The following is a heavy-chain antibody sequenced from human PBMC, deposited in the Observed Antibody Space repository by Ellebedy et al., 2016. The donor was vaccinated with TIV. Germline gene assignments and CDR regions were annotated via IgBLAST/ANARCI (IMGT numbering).Heavy chain of an antibody. D-gene: IGHD3-22*01. CDR1: TFTFSRYV. Sequence: GESLKISXAASTFTFSRYVMSWVRQAPGKGLEWVSAITGSGVSTYYADSAKGRFTISRDNSKNTLYLQMNSLRAEDTAVYYCARDRYYYDSSGYYPAVHWGQGTLVTVSS. V-gene: IGHV3-23*01. J-gene: IGHJ4*02. CDR3: ARDRYYYDSSGYYPAVH. CDR2: ITGSGVST.